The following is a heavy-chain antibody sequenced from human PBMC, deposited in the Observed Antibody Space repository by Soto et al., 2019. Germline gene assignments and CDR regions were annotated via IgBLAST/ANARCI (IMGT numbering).Heavy chain of an antibody. V-gene: IGHV1-69*01. CDR1: GGTFSSYA. CDR3: GRSWYYYCGMDV. Sequence: QVQLVQSGAEVKKPGSSVKVSCKASGGTFSSYAISWVRQAPGQGLEWMGGIVPIFGTANYAQKFQGRVTITADESTSTAYMALSSLRSEDTAVYYCGRSWYYYCGMDVWGQGTTVTVSS. CDR2: IVPIFGTA. J-gene: IGHJ6*02. D-gene: IGHD6-13*01.